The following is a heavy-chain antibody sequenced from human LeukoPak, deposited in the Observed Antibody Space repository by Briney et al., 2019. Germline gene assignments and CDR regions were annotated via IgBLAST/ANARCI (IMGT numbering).Heavy chain of an antibody. CDR3: ARRKVPNAFDI. CDR2: INHSGST. CDR1: GGSFSGYY. J-gene: IGHJ3*02. Sequence: SETLSLTCAVYGGSFSGYYWSWIRRPPGKGLEWIGEINHSGSTNYNPSLKSRVTISVDTSKNQFSLKLSSVTAADTAVYYCARRKVPNAFDIWGQGTMVTVSS. V-gene: IGHV4-34*01.